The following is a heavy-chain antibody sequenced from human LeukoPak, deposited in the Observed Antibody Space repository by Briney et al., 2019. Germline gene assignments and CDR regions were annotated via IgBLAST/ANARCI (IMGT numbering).Heavy chain of an antibody. CDR1: GGSFSGYY. CDR2: INHSGST. V-gene: IGHV4-34*01. J-gene: IGHJ5*02. D-gene: IGHD3-10*01. Sequence: PSETLSLTCAVYGGSFSGYYWSWIRQPPGKGLEWIGEINHSGSTNYNPSLKSRVTISVDTSKNQFSLKLSSVTAADTAVYYCARGYYYGSGSRPNWFDPWGQGTLVTVSS. CDR3: ARGYYYGSGSRPNWFDP.